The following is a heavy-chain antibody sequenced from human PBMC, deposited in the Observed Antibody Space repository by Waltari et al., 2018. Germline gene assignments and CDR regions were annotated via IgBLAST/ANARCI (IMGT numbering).Heavy chain of an antibody. CDR1: GFTFRNYW. D-gene: IGHD4-17*01. J-gene: IGHJ4*02. Sequence: EEQLVESGGGLVQPGGSLRLSCEGHGFTFRNYWISWVRQAPGKGLEWVANIRRDGSQANYVDSVKGRFTISRDNAKKSLYLQMNSLRAEDTGVYYCARESTASNEGVWGQGTLVTVSS. V-gene: IGHV3-7*01. CDR2: IRRDGSQA. CDR3: ARESTASNEGV.